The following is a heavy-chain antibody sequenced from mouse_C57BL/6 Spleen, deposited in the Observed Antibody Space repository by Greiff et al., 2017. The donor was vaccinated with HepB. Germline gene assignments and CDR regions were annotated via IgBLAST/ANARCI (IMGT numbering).Heavy chain of an antibody. V-gene: IGHV2-2*01. D-gene: IGHD1-1*01. CDR2: IWSGGST. CDR1: GFSLTSYG. Sequence: QVQLQQSGPGLVQPSQSLSITCTVSGFSLTSYGVHWVRQSPGKGLEWLGVIWSGGSTDYNAAFISRLSISKDNSKSQVFFKMNSLQADGTAIYYCARLDSTVHYFDYWGQGTTLTVSS. J-gene: IGHJ2*01. CDR3: ARLDSTVHYFDY.